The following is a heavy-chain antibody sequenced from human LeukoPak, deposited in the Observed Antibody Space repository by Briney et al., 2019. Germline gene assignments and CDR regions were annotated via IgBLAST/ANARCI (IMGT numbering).Heavy chain of an antibody. Sequence: ASVKVSCKASGYTXTSYYIHGVRQAPGQGLEWVGLINPSGGSTSYAQKFQGRVTMTRDTSTSTVYMELSSLRSEDTALYYCARESTWNDYWGQGTLVTVSS. D-gene: IGHD2/OR15-2a*01. CDR1: GYTXTSYY. J-gene: IGHJ4*02. V-gene: IGHV1-46*01. CDR3: ARESTWNDY. CDR2: INPSGGST.